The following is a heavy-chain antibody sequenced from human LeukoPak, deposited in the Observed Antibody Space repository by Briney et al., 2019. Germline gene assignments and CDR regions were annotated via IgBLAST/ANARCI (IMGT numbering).Heavy chain of an antibody. J-gene: IGHJ4*02. Sequence: SGTLSLTCAVSGGSISRSNWWTWVRQSPGKGLEWIGDIIHSGNTNYNPSLRSRLTISVDRSKNQFSLKLSSVTAADTAVYYCAAAKLSIDCWGQGTLVTVSS. CDR3: AAAKLSIDC. D-gene: IGHD6-25*01. V-gene: IGHV4-4*02. CDR2: IIHSGNT. CDR1: GGSISRSNW.